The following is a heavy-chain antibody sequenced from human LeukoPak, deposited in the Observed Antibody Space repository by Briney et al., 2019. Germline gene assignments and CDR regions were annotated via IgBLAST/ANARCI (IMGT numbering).Heavy chain of an antibody. D-gene: IGHD2-2*01. J-gene: IGHJ4*02. V-gene: IGHV4-59*11. CDR3: ARSSSGCSTSSCYLTY. CDR1: GGSLSSHY. Sequence: SETLSLTCSVSGGSLSSHYWSWIRQPPGKGLELIGHIHDTGSTFYNPSLRGRVTISLDTSNNQFSLKLTSMTAADTAVYYYARSSSGCSTSSCYLTYWGQGTLVTVS. CDR2: IHDTGST.